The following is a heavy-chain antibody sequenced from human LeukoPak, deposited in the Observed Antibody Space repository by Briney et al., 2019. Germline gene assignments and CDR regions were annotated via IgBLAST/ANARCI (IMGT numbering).Heavy chain of an antibody. CDR2: IKLDGSEK. Sequence: GGSLRLSCAASGFTFSSYSMNWVRQAPGKGLEWVANIKLDGSEKYYVDSVKGRFTISRDNAKNSLYLQMNSLRAEDTAVYYCAGMVRGKIDYWGQGTLVTVSS. J-gene: IGHJ4*02. D-gene: IGHD3-10*01. CDR3: AGMVRGKIDY. V-gene: IGHV3-7*03. CDR1: GFTFSSYS.